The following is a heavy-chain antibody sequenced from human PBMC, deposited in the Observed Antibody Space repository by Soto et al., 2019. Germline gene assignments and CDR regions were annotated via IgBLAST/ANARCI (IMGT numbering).Heavy chain of an antibody. Sequence: SETLSLTCTVSGGSISSYYWSWIRQPPGKGLEWIGYIYYSGSTNYNPSLKSRVTISVDTFKNQFSLKLSSVTAADTAVYYCARRYAGNFDYWGQGTLVTVSS. CDR2: IYYSGST. CDR1: GGSISSYY. CDR3: ARRYAGNFDY. D-gene: IGHD2-8*01. J-gene: IGHJ4*02. V-gene: IGHV4-59*01.